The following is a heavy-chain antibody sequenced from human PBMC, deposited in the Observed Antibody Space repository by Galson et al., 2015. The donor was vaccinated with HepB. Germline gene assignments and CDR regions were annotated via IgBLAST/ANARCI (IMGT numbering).Heavy chain of an antibody. D-gene: IGHD5-24*01. CDR3: AKFDRGYNFGGIDY. CDR1: GFTFSSYA. Sequence: SLRLSCAASGFTFSSYAMSWVRQAPGKGLEWVSAISGSGGSTYYADSVKGRFTISRDNSKNTLYLQMNSLRAEDTAVYYCAKFDRGYNFGGIDYWGQGTLVTVSS. CDR2: ISGSGGST. J-gene: IGHJ4*02. V-gene: IGHV3-23*01.